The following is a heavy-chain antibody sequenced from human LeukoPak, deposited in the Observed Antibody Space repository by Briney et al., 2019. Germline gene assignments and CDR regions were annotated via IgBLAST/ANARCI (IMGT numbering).Heavy chain of an antibody. CDR2: IYYSGST. J-gene: IGHJ4*02. V-gene: IGHV4-59*01. CDR1: GGSISSYY. D-gene: IGHD3-10*01. Sequence: SETLSLTCTVSGGSISSYYWNWIRQPPGKGLEWIGYIYYSGSTNYNPSLKSRVTISVDTSKNQFSLKLSSVTAADTAVYYCTRVLWFGDRGPLDYWGQGTLVTVSS. CDR3: TRVLWFGDRGPLDY.